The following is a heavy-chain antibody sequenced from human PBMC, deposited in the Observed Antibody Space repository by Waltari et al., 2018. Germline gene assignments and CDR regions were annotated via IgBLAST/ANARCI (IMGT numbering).Heavy chain of an antibody. CDR1: GYTFTTST. Sequence: QVQLVQSGAAVKKPGASVKVSCKASGYTFTTSTMQWVRQAPGQRPEWMGWIIGGSGDTQYSKKFEGRITITRDTSASIAYLELSSLRSEDTAVYFCGREAREGRAPMAYFDYWGQGTLVTVSS. J-gene: IGHJ4*02. CDR2: IIGGSGDT. CDR3: GREAREGRAPMAYFDY. D-gene: IGHD3-10*01. V-gene: IGHV1-3*01.